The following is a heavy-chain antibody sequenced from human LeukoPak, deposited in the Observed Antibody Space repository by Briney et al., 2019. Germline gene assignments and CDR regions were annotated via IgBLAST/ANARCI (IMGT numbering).Heavy chain of an antibody. J-gene: IGHJ4*02. D-gene: IGHD6-19*01. Sequence: PGGSLRLSCAASGFTFSSYAMSWVRQAPGKGLEWVSVISGSGGGTYYADSVKGRFTISRDNSKNTLSLQMNSLRAEDTAVYYCAKDLGSSGWYVDYWGQGTLVTVSS. CDR2: ISGSGGGT. V-gene: IGHV3-23*01. CDR3: AKDLGSSGWYVDY. CDR1: GFTFSSYA.